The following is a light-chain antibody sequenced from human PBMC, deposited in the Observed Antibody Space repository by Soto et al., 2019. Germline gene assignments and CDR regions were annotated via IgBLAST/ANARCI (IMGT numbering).Light chain of an antibody. V-gene: IGLV1-40*01. J-gene: IGLJ7*01. Sequence: QSVLTQPPSVSGAPGQRVTISCTGSSSNIGAGYDVHWYQQLPGTAPKLLIYDNNNRPSGVPDRFSGSKSGTSASLAIPGLQAEDEADYYCQSYDSRLSGSVFGGGTKLTVL. CDR3: QSYDSRLSGSV. CDR1: SSNIGAGYD. CDR2: DNN.